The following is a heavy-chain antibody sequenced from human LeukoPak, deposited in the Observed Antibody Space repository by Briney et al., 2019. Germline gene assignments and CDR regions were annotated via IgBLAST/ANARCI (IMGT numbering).Heavy chain of an antibody. V-gene: IGHV1-46*01. D-gene: IGHD3-22*01. J-gene: IGHJ4*02. CDR2: INPTTGST. CDR3: ASDSSGYYPISNFGNY. CDR1: GYTFTNFY. Sequence: ASVKVSCKASGYTFTNFYLHWVRQAPGQGLEWMGIINPTTGSTTYAQKFQGRVTMTRDMSTSTVYMELSSLGSEDAAVYYCASDSSGYYPISNFGNYWGQGTLVTVSS.